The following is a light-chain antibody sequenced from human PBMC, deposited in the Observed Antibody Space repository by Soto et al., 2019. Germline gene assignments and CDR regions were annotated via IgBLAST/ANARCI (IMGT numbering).Light chain of an antibody. CDR3: QHYNGHSTWS. V-gene: IGKV1-5*01. CDR1: QSVTKW. Sequence: DIPMTQSPSTLSAYVGDRVTITCRASQSVTKWVAWYQQRPGQAPKILIWDASRLQRGVPSRFSGSGFGTEFTLSISSLQPDDFATYYCQHYNGHSTWSFGQGTKVEIK. J-gene: IGKJ1*01. CDR2: DAS.